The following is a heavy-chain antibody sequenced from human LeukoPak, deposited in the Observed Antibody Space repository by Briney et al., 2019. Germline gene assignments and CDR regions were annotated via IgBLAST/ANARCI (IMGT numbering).Heavy chain of an antibody. Sequence: SETLSLTCAVYGGSFRGYYWSWIRQPPGKGLEWIGEVNHSGSTNYNPSLKSRVTISPDTSKNQFSLKLSSVTAADPAVYYCASSPPYDFWSGYYIGYYFDYWGQGTLVTVSS. V-gene: IGHV4-34*01. CDR2: VNHSGST. CDR3: ASSPPYDFWSGYYIGYYFDY. D-gene: IGHD3-3*01. J-gene: IGHJ4*02. CDR1: GGSFRGYY.